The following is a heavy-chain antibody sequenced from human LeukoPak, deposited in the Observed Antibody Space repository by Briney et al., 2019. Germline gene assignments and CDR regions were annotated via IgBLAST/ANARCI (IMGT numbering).Heavy chain of an antibody. CDR1: GYTFTSYG. D-gene: IGHD5-18*01. Sequence: ASVKVSCKASGYTFTSYGISWVRQAPGQGLEWVGWISAYNGNTNYAQKLQGRVTMTTDTSTSTAYMELRSLRSDDTAVYYCAREDVDTAMVNYYYYGMDVWGQGTTVTVSS. J-gene: IGHJ6*02. CDR3: AREDVDTAMVNYYYYGMDV. V-gene: IGHV1-18*01. CDR2: ISAYNGNT.